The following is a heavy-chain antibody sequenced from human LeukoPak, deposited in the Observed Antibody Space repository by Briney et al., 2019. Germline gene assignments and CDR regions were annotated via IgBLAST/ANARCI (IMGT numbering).Heavy chain of an antibody. J-gene: IGHJ3*02. CDR2: IYYSGST. Sequence: SETLSLTCTVSGGSISSYYWSWIRQPPGKGLEWIGYIYYSGSTKYNPSLKSRVTISVDTSERQFSLKLSSVTAADTAAYYCARHMTVTYDAFDIWGQRTMVTVSS. D-gene: IGHD3-22*01. CDR1: GGSISSYY. CDR3: ARHMTVTYDAFDI. V-gene: IGHV4-59*08.